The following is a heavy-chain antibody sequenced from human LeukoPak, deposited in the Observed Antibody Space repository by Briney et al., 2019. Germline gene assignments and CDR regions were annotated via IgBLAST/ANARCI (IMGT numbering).Heavy chain of an antibody. CDR1: GGSISSYY. CDR3: ARYLWFGAYMDV. V-gene: IGHV4-59*08. D-gene: IGHD3-10*01. Sequence: PSETLSLTCTVSGGSISSYYWSWIRQPPGKGLEWIGYIYYSGSTNYNPSLKSRVTISVDTSKNQFSLKLSSVTAADTAVYYCARYLWFGAYMDVWGKGTTVTISS. CDR2: IYYSGST. J-gene: IGHJ6*03.